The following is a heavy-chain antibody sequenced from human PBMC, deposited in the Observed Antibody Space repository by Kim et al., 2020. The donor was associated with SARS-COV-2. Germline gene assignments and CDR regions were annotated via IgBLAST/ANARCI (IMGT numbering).Heavy chain of an antibody. J-gene: IGHJ6*02. CDR1: GFTFDDYA. D-gene: IGHD6-13*01. Sequence: GGSLRLSCAASGFTFDDYAMHWVRQAPGKGLEWVSAISCSGGSIYYADSVKGRFTISRDNAKNSLYLQMNSLRAEDTALYYCAKDSPADYYYYGMHVWGQGTPVTVSS. V-gene: IGHV3-9*01. CDR3: AKDSPADYYYYGMHV. CDR2: ISCSGGSI.